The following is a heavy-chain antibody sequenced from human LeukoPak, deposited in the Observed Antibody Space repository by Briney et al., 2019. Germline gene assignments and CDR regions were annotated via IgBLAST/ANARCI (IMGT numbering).Heavy chain of an antibody. J-gene: IGHJ4*02. CDR2: IYYSGST. CDR1: GGSISSGGYY. D-gene: IGHD3-16*02. Sequence: SGTLSLTCTVSGGSISSGGYYWSWIRQHPGKGLGWIGYIYYSGSTYYNPSLKSQVTISVDTSKNQFSLKLSSVTAADTAVYYCARMVGLRLGELSFHYWGQGTLVTVSS. CDR3: ARMVGLRLGELSFHY. V-gene: IGHV4-31*01.